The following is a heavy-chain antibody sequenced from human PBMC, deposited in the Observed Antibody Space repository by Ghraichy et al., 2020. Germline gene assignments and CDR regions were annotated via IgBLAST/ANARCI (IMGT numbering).Heavy chain of an antibody. J-gene: IGHJ4*02. Sequence: GESLNISCAASGFTFSSYAMSWVRQAPGKGLEWVSAISGSGGSTYYADSVKGRFTISRDNSKNTLYLQMNSLRAEDTAVYYCAKDLSRFESPYVAAAGWDWGYLDYWGQGTLVTVSS. CDR2: ISGSGGST. CDR3: AKDLSRFESPYVAAAGWDWGYLDY. D-gene: IGHD6-13*01. CDR1: GFTFSSYA. V-gene: IGHV3-23*01.